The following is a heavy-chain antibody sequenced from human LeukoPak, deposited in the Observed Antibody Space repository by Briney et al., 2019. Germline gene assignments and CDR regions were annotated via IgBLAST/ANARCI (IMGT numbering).Heavy chain of an antibody. D-gene: IGHD2-15*01. J-gene: IGHJ4*02. CDR2: IDQYGGQQ. CDR1: GFTFSVYW. CDR3: ARDGRYCSGGSCSAGDY. Sequence: GGSLRLSCAASGFTFSVYWMTWARQAPGKGLEWVATIDQYGGQQYYVDSVKGRFTISRDNAENSLFLQMNSLRAEDTAVYYCARDGRYCSGGSCSAGDYWGQGTLVTVSS. V-gene: IGHV3-7*01.